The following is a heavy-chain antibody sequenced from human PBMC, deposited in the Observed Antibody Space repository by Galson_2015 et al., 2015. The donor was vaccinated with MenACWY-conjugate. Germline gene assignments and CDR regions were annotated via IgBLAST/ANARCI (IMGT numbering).Heavy chain of an antibody. V-gene: IGHV1-3*01. CDR2: INPGNNDR. J-gene: IGHJ3*02. D-gene: IGHD1-26*01. CDR1: GYTFTTYT. CDR3: ARETMGSGSYSAFDI. Sequence: SVKVSGKASGYTFTTYTLHWVRQAPGQRLEWMGWINPGNNDRRYSKRFQGRVTITRDTSASTAYMELSSLTSDDTAVFYCARETMGSGSYSAFDIWGLGTMVTVSS.